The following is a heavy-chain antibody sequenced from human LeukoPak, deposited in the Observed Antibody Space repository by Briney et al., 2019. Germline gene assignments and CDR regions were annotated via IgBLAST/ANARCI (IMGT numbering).Heavy chain of an antibody. V-gene: IGHV5-10-1*01. J-gene: IGHJ4*02. D-gene: IGHD6-19*01. CDR2: IDPSDPNT. Sequence: RGESLKISCKGSGYIFSTYWITWVRQMPGKGLEWMGWIDPSDPNTNYSPSFQGHVTISADKAISTAYLQWSSLKASDTAMYYCAIQKWGRGWYSDYWGQGTLVTVSS. CDR3: AIQKWGRGWYSDY. CDR1: GYIFSTYW.